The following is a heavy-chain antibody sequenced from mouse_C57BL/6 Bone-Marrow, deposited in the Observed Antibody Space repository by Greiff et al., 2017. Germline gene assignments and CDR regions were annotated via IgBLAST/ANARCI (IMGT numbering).Heavy chain of an antibody. CDR3: ARTGSSFWYFDV. CDR2: ISGGGGNT. J-gene: IGHJ1*03. V-gene: IGHV5-9*04. D-gene: IGHD1-1*01. Sequence: EVQRVESGGGLVKPGGSLKLSCAASGFTFSSYTMSWVRQTPVKRLEWVATISGGGGNTYYPDSVKGRFTISRDNAKNTLYLQMSSLRSEDTAVYYCARTGSSFWYFDVWGTGTTVTVSS. CDR1: GFTFSSYT.